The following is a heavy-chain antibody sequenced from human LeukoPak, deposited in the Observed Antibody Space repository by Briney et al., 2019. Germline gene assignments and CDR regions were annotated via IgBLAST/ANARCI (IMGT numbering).Heavy chain of an antibody. J-gene: IGHJ3*02. CDR1: GFTFSSYG. CDR2: ISYDGSNK. CDR3: AKALIAVASNDAFDI. V-gene: IGHV3-30*18. D-gene: IGHD6-19*01. Sequence: GGSLRLSCAASGFTFSSYGMHWVRQAPGKGLEWVAVISYDGSNKYYADSVKGRFTISRDNSKNTLYLQMNSLRAEDTAVYYCAKALIAVASNDAFDIWGQGTMVTVSS.